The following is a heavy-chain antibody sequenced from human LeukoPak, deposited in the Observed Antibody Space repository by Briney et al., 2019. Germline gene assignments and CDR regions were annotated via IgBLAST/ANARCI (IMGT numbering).Heavy chain of an antibody. Sequence: PGGSLRLSCTASGFTFSTYWMSWVRQAPGKGLEWVANTREDGSEKYYVDSVKGRFTISRDNAKNSLYLQMNSLRAEDTAVYYCARDFDYWGQGTLVTVSS. V-gene: IGHV3-7*01. CDR2: TREDGSEK. CDR3: ARDFDY. CDR1: GFTFSTYW. J-gene: IGHJ4*02.